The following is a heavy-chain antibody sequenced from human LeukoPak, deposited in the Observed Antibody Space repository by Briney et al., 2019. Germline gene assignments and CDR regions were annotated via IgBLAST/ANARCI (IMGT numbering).Heavy chain of an antibody. Sequence: ASVKVSCKASGYTFTGYYLHWVRQAPGQGLEWMGWINPNSGGTNYAQKFQGRVTMTRDTSISTAYMELSRLRSDDTAVYYCARDVEYSSERFNYWGQGTLVTVSS. J-gene: IGHJ4*02. CDR2: INPNSGGT. D-gene: IGHD6-19*01. CDR3: ARDVEYSSERFNY. CDR1: GYTFTGYY. V-gene: IGHV1-2*02.